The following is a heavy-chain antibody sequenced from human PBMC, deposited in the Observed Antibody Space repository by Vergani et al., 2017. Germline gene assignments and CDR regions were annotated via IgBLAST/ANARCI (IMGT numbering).Heavy chain of an antibody. Sequence: QVQLVESGGGVVQPGRSLRLSCAASGFTFSTYAMHWVRQAPGKRLEWVAVIWYDGSNKYYADSVQVRFTISRDNSKNTLYLQMNSLRTEDTANYYCRGEMDVWEKGTTVTVSS. J-gene: IGHJ6*04. CDR1: GFTFSTYA. CDR3: RGEMDV. CDR2: IWYDGSNK. V-gene: IGHV3-33*01.